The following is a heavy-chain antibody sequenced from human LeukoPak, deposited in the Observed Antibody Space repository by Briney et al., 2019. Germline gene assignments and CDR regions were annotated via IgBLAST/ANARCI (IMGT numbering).Heavy chain of an antibody. Sequence: GGSLRLSCAASGFTFSSYVMHWVRQAPGKGLEWVAIISYDGSNEYHADSVRGRFTISRDNSKNTMYLQMNSLRVEDAAVYYCARAPVTSCRGAYCHPFDYWGQGTLVTVSS. J-gene: IGHJ4*02. D-gene: IGHD2-21*01. V-gene: IGHV3-30*04. CDR2: ISYDGSNE. CDR3: ARAPVTSCRGAYCHPFDY. CDR1: GFTFSSYV.